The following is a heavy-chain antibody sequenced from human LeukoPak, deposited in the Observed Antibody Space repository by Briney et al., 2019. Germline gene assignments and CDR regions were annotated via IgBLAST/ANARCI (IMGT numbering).Heavy chain of an antibody. Sequence: PGGPLRLPCAASGFSFITYSMNWVRQAPGKGLEWVSYISSGSTTIYYADSVKGRFTISRDNAKNSLYLQMNSLRAEDTAVSYCARDGAYSGSYRAAFDIWGRGTMVPVSS. D-gene: IGHD1-26*01. J-gene: IGHJ3*02. CDR1: GFSFITYS. V-gene: IGHV3-48*04. CDR2: ISSGSTTI. CDR3: ARDGAYSGSYRAAFDI.